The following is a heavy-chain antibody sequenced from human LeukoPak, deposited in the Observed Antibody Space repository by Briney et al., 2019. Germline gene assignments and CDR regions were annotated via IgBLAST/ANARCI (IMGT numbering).Heavy chain of an antibody. CDR2: ISSSSSYI. V-gene: IGHV3-21*01. J-gene: IGHJ4*02. D-gene: IGHD1-26*01. CDR3: ARDRAMGATDY. CDR1: GFTFSSYN. Sequence: GGSLRLSCAASGFTFSSYNMNWVRQAPGKGLEWVSFISSSSSYIYYADSVKGRFTISRDNAKNSLYLQMNSLRAEDTAVYYCARDRAMGATDYWGQGTLVTVSS.